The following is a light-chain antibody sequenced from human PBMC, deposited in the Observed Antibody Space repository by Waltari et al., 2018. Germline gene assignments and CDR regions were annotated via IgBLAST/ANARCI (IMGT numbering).Light chain of an antibody. CDR1: SSDVGGYHY. J-gene: IGLJ3*02. Sequence: QSALTQPASVSGSPGQSITISCTGTSSDVGGYHYVSWYQQHPGKAPKLMIYEVSNRPPGVSNRFSGSKSGNTASLTISGLQADDEADYYCSSYTTTTWVFGGGTKLTVL. V-gene: IGLV2-14*01. CDR3: SSYTTTTWV. CDR2: EVS.